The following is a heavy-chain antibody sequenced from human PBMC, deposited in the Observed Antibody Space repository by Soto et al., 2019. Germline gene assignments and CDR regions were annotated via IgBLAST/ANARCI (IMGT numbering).Heavy chain of an antibody. J-gene: IGHJ3*02. CDR1: GFTFGDYA. V-gene: IGHV3-49*03. CDR3: TRVMEYCSGGSCYDAFDI. Sequence: GGSLRLSCTASGFTFGDYAMSWFRQAPGKGLEWVGFIRSKAYGGTTEYAASVKGRFTISRDDSKSIAYLQMNSLKTEDTAVYYCTRVMEYCSGGSCYDAFDIWGQGTMVTVS. D-gene: IGHD2-15*01. CDR2: IRSKAYGGTT.